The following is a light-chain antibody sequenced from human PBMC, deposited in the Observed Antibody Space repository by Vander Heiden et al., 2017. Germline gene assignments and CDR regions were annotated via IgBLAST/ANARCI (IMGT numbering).Light chain of an antibody. CDR1: QSVSSD. Sequence: EIVLTQSPATLSLSPGERATLSCRASQSVSSDLAWYQQKPGQAPRLLIYDASNRATGIPARFSGSGSGTDFTLTISSLEPEDFAVYYCQQRSNWPLTFSGGTKVEIK. V-gene: IGKV3-11*01. CDR2: DAS. CDR3: QQRSNWPLT. J-gene: IGKJ4*01.